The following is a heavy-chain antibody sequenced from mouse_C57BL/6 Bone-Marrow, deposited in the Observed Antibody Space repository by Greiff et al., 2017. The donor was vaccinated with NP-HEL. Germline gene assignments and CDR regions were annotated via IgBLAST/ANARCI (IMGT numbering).Heavy chain of an antibody. V-gene: IGHV1-4*01. CDR3: ARSPCYYGSPLAY. CDR1: GYTFTSYT. J-gene: IGHJ3*01. Sequence: VKLVESGAELARPGASVKMSCKASGYTFTSYTMHWVKQRPGQGLEWIGYINPSSGYTKYNQKFKDKATLTADKSSSTAYMQLSSLTSEDSAVYYCARSPCYYGSPLAYWGQGTLVTVSA. D-gene: IGHD1-1*01. CDR2: INPSSGYT.